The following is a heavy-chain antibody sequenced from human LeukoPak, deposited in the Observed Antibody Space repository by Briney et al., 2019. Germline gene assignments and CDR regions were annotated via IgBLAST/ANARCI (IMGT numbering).Heavy chain of an antibody. CDR3: ARQRDYYDSSGNFDY. D-gene: IGHD3-22*01. CDR1: GGSFSGYY. CDR2: IYYSGST. V-gene: IGHV4-59*08. J-gene: IGHJ4*02. Sequence: SETLSLTCAVYGGSFSGYYWSWIRQPPGKGLEWIGSIYYSGSTYYNPSLKSRVTISVDTSKNQFSLKLSSVTAADTAVYYCARQRDYYDSSGNFDYWGQGTLVTVSS.